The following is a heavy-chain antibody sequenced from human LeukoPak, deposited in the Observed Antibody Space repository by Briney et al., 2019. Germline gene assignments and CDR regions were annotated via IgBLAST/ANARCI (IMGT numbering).Heavy chain of an antibody. D-gene: IGHD6-13*01. V-gene: IGHV3-30*02. CDR2: VRYDGSNK. CDR3: ARGQTPQQLVRSILYDAFDI. Sequence: QSGGSLRLSCAASGFTFSSYGMHWVRQAPGKGLEWVAFVRYDGSNKYYADSVKGRFTISRDNSKNTLYLQMNSLRAEDTAVYYCARGQTPQQLVRSILYDAFDIWGQRTTVTVSS. J-gene: IGHJ3*02. CDR1: GFTFSSYG.